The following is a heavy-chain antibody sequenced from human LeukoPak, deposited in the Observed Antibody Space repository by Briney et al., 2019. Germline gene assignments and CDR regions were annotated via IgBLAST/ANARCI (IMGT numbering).Heavy chain of an antibody. J-gene: IGHJ4*02. CDR3: TRHGRDTAMVYCFDY. CDR2: IRSKANSYAT. V-gene: IGHV3-73*01. Sequence: GGSLRLSCAASGFTFSGSAMHWVRQASGKGLEWVGRIRSKANSYATAYAASVKGRFTISRDDSKNTAYLQMNSLKTEGTAVYYCTRHGRDTAMVYCFDYWGQGTLVTVSS. CDR1: GFTFSGSA. D-gene: IGHD5-18*01.